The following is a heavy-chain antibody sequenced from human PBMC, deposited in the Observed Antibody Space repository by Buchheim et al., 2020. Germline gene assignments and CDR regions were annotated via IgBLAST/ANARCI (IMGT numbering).Heavy chain of an antibody. CDR1: GYTFTGYY. CDR2: INPNSGGT. CDR3: ARDGPGPRYDILTGYYYYYYGMDV. D-gene: IGHD3-9*01. V-gene: IGHV1-2*04. J-gene: IGHJ6*02. Sequence: QVQLVQSGAEVKKPGASVKVSCKASGYTFTGYYMHWVRQAPGQGLEWMGWINPNSGGTNYAQKFQGWVTMTRDTSISTAYMELSRLRSDDTAVYYCARDGPGPRYDILTGYYYYYYGMDVWGQGTT.